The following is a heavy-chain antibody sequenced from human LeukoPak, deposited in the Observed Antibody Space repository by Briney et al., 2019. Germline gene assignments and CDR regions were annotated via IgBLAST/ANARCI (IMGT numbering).Heavy chain of an antibody. V-gene: IGHV3-73*01. CDR1: GFTFSGSA. J-gene: IGHJ4*02. Sequence: GWSLRLSCAASGFTFSGSAIHWVRQASGKGLDWVGRIRSKANNYATAYAESVKGRFTISRDDSKNTAYLQMNSLKAEDTAVYYCTTIDEVNRKLDYWGQGTLVTVSS. CDR3: TTIDEVNRKLDY. CDR2: IRSKANNYAT. D-gene: IGHD1-14*01.